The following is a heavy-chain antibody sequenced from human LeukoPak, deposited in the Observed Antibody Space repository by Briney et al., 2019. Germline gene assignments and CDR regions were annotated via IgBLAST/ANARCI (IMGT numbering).Heavy chain of an antibody. Sequence: GGSLRLSCAASGFTVSSNYMSWVRQAPGKGLEWVSIIYSGGSTYYADSVKGRFTISRDNSKNTLYLQVNSLRGEDTAVYYCARGSPLLPGHWGQGTLVTVSS. V-gene: IGHV3-53*01. CDR3: ARGSPLLPGH. D-gene: IGHD3-22*01. CDR1: GFTVSSNY. CDR2: IYSGGST. J-gene: IGHJ4*02.